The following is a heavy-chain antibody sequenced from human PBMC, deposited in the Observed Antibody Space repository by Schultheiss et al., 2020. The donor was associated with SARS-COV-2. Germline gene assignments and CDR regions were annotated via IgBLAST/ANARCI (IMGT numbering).Heavy chain of an antibody. CDR3: AKDRVGLDY. J-gene: IGHJ4*02. D-gene: IGHD2-15*01. CDR2: ITSSSSTT. Sequence: GGSLRLSCAASGFTFSSYSMNWVRQAPGKGLEWISYITSSSSTTYSADSVKGRFTISRDNAQNSLYLQMNSLRDEDTAVYYCAKDRVGLDYWGQGTLVTVSS. V-gene: IGHV3-48*02. CDR1: GFTFSSYS.